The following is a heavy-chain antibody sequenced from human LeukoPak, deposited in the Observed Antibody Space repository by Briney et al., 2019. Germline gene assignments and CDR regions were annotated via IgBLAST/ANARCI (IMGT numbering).Heavy chain of an antibody. CDR2: IILIFGTA. J-gene: IGHJ6*02. V-gene: IGHV1-69*13. Sequence: ASVTVSFTSSGGTFSIYAISWVRQGPGQGLEWVGGIILIFGTANYAQKFQGTVTITADESTSTAYMELSSLRSEDTAVYYCATPSSDIVVVPAAIGLMDVWGQGTTVTVSS. D-gene: IGHD2-2*02. CDR1: GGTFSIYA. CDR3: ATPSSDIVVVPAAIGLMDV.